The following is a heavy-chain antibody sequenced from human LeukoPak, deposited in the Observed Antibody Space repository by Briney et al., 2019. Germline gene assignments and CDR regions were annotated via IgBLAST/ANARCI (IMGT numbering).Heavy chain of an antibody. V-gene: IGHV4-4*02. CDR2: IYHSGST. D-gene: IGHD3-22*01. CDR1: GGSITSPTW. J-gene: IGHJ6*02. Sequence: SGTLSLTCVVSGGSITSPTWWSWVRQPPGKGLEWIGEIYHSGSTNYNPSLKSRVTISVDKSKNQFSLKLSSVTAADTAVYYCARSMYYYDSSGYYYGEDYYYYYGMDVWGQGTTVTVSS. CDR3: ARSMYYYDSSGYYYGEDYYYYYGMDV.